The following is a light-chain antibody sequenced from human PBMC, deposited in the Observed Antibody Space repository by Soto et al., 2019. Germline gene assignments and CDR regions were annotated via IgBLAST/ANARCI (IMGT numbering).Light chain of an antibody. CDR2: DTS. CDR3: QQYGTSEII. Sequence: EIVLTQSPATLSLSPEERATLSCRASQSVSSFIAWYQQKPGQAPRLLIYDTSSRATGIPDRFSGSGSGTDFTLTISRLEPEDFSVFYCQQYGTSEIIFGQGTRLEIK. CDR1: QSVSSF. J-gene: IGKJ5*01. V-gene: IGKV3-20*01.